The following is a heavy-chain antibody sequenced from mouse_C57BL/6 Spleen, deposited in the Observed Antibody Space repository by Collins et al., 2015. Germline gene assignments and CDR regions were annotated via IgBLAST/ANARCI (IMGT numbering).Heavy chain of an antibody. CDR2: IDPNSGGT. J-gene: IGHJ4*01. CDR1: GYTLTSYW. D-gene: IGHD2-4*01. V-gene: IGHV1-72*01. CDR3: ARYDYDGYYAMDY. Sequence: QVQLQQPGAELVKPGASVKLSCKASGYTLTSYWMHWVKQRPGRGLERIGRIDPNSGGTKYNEKFKSKATLTVDKPSSTAYMQLSSLTSEDSAVYYCARYDYDGYYAMDYWGQGTSVTVSS.